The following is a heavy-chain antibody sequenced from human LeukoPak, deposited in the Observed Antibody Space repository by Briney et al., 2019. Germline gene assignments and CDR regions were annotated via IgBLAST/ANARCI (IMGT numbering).Heavy chain of an antibody. J-gene: IGHJ6*03. CDR1: GYTFTSYY. CDR3: ARDGVWSGYSHYYMDV. D-gene: IGHD3-3*01. CDR2: INPSGGST. Sequence: GASVTVSFTASGYTFTSYYMHWVRQAPGQGLEWMGIINPSGGSTSYAQKFQGRVTMTRDMSTSTVYMELSSLRSEDRAGYYCARDGVWSGYSHYYMDVWGKGTTVTVSS. V-gene: IGHV1-46*01.